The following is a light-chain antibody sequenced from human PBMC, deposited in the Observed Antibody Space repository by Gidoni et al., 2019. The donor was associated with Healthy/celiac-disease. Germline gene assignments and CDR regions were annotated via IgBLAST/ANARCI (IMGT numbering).Light chain of an antibody. CDR2: AAS. J-gene: IGKJ3*01. Sequence: DIQLTQYPSFLSASVGDRVNITCRASQGISSYLAWYQQKPGKAPKLLIYAASTLQGGVPSRFSGSGSGTEFTLTISSLQPEDFATYSCQQLSSSPLTFGPGTKVDIK. CDR1: QGISSY. CDR3: QQLSSSPLT. V-gene: IGKV1-9*01.